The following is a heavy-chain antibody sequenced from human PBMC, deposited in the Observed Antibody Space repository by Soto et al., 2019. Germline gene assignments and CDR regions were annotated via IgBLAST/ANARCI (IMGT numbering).Heavy chain of an antibody. Sequence: RLSCAASGFTFSSYAMSWVRQAPGKGLEWVSYISRGGSVIYYADSVKGRFTISRDDAKNSLYLQMNSLRAEDTAIYYCASDSHAVDLGYWGQGTLVTVSS. J-gene: IGHJ4*02. CDR1: GFTFSSYA. V-gene: IGHV3-48*01. CDR2: ISRGGSVI. D-gene: IGHD3-10*01. CDR3: ASDSHAVDLGY.